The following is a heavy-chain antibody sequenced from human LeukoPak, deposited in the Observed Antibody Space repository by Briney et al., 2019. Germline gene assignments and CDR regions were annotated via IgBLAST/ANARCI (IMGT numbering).Heavy chain of an antibody. J-gene: IGHJ5*02. V-gene: IGHV4-61*08. CDR3: ARDRLGSSSRRSPYNWFDP. D-gene: IGHD6-6*01. CDR2: IYYSGST. Sequence: SETLSLTCTVSGGSISSGDYYWSWIRQPPGKGLEWIGYIYYSGSTNYNPSLKSRVTISVDTSKNQFSLKLSSVTAADTAVYYCARDRLGSSSRRSPYNWFDPWGQGTLVTVSS. CDR1: GGSISSGDYY.